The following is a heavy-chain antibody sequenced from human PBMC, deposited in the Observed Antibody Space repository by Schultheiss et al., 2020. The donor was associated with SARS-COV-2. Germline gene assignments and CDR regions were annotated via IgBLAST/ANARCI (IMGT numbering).Heavy chain of an antibody. Sequence: GGSLRLSCAASGFTFSSYAMHWVRQAPGKGLEWVAVISYDGSNKYYADSVKGRFTISRDNSKNTLYLQMNSLRVEDTAVYYCARAGTYCTNGVCLDYWGQGTLVTVSS. CDR3: ARAGTYCTNGVCLDY. J-gene: IGHJ4*02. CDR1: GFTFSSYA. V-gene: IGHV3-30*04. D-gene: IGHD2-8*01. CDR2: ISYDGSNK.